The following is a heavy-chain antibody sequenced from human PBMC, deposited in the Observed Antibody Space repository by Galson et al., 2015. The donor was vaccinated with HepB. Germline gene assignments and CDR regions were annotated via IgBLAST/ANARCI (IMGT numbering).Heavy chain of an antibody. Sequence: SLRLSCAASGFTFSSYSMNWVRQAPGKGLEWVSYISSSSSTIYYADSVKGRFTISRDNAKNSLYLQMNSLRDEDTAVYYCARDTYSSGWYDEGYYFDYWGQGTLVTVSS. CDR1: GFTFSSYS. J-gene: IGHJ4*02. CDR3: ARDTYSSGWYDEGYYFDY. CDR2: ISSSSSTI. D-gene: IGHD6-19*01. V-gene: IGHV3-48*02.